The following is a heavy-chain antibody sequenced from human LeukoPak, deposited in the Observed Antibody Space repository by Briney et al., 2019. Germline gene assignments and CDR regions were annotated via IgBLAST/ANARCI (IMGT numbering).Heavy chain of an antibody. D-gene: IGHD2-21*01. CDR3: AREVDCGGDCSDY. Sequence: GGSLRLSCAASGFTFSSYSMNWVRQAPGKGLEWVSSISSSSSYIYYADSVKGRFTISRDNAMNSLYLQMNSLRAEDTAVYYCAREVDCGGDCSDYWGQGTLVTVSS. J-gene: IGHJ4*02. CDR2: ISSSSSYI. CDR1: GFTFSSYS. V-gene: IGHV3-21*01.